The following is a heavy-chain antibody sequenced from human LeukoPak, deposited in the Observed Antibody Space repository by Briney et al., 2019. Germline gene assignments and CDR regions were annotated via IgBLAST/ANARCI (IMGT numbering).Heavy chain of an antibody. CDR2: INHSGST. Sequence: SETLSLTCAVYGGSFSGYYWSWIRQPPGKGLEWIGEINHSGSTNYNPSLKSRVTISVDTSKNQFSLNLNSLIAADTAVYYCARGQWLDNDWGQGTLVTVSS. V-gene: IGHV4-34*01. CDR3: ARGQWLDND. J-gene: IGHJ4*02. D-gene: IGHD6-19*01. CDR1: GGSFSGYY.